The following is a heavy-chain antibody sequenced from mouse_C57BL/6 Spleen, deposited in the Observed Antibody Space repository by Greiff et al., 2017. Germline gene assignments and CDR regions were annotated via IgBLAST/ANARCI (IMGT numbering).Heavy chain of an antibody. Sequence: QVQLQQPGAELVKPGASVKLSCKASGYTFTSYWMQWVKQRPGQGLEWIGEIDPSDSYTNYNQKFKGKATLTVDTSSSTAYMQLSSLTSEDSAVYYCARWDGYYEACFAYWGQGTLVTVSA. CDR2: IDPSDSYT. CDR3: ARWDGYYEACFAY. CDR1: GYTFTSYW. V-gene: IGHV1-50*01. J-gene: IGHJ3*01. D-gene: IGHD2-3*01.